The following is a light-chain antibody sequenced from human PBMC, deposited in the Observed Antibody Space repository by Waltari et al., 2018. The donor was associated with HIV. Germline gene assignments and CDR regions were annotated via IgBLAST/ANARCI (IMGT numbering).Light chain of an antibody. V-gene: IGLV2-11*01. J-gene: IGLJ3*02. CDR3: CSYAGSYIWV. CDR1: SSDVGSYNS. CDR2: DVS. Sequence: QSALTQPRSVSGSPGQSVTISCTGTSSDVGSYNSVSWYQQPPGKAPKLMIYDVSKRPSGVPDRFSGSKSGNTASLTISGLQAEDEADYYCCSYAGSYIWVFGGGTKLTVL.